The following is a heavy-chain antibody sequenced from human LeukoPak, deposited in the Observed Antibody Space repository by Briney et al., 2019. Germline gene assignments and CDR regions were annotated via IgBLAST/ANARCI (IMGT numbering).Heavy chain of an antibody. V-gene: IGHV3-74*01. Sequence: GGSLRLSCAASGFTFSSYWMHWVRQAPGKGLVWVSRISTDGSSTNSADSVKGRLTISRDNAKNTLYLQMNRLRAEDTAVYYCVREYSSSSGRAFDMWGQGTMVTVSP. D-gene: IGHD6-6*01. J-gene: IGHJ3*02. CDR2: ISTDGSST. CDR3: VREYSSSSGRAFDM. CDR1: GFTFSSYW.